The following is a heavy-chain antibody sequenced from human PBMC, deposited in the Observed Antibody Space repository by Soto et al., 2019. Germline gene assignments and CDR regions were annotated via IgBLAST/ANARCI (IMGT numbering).Heavy chain of an antibody. CDR2: IYYSGST. CDR1: GGSISSGGYY. J-gene: IGHJ1*01. Sequence: SETLSLTCTVSGGSISSGGYYWSWIRQHPGKGLEWIGYIYYSGSTYYNPSLKSRVTISVDTSKNQFSLKLSSVTAADTAVYYCATLNLGILSFQHWGQGTLVTVSS. D-gene: IGHD2-15*01. V-gene: IGHV4-31*03. CDR3: ATLNLGILSFQH.